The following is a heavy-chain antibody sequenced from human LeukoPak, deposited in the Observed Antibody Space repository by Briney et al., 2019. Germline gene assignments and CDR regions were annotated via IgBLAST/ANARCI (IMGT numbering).Heavy chain of an antibody. J-gene: IGHJ6*02. CDR3: ARDHGRCGSSTSCYWTYSYYYYGMDV. V-gene: IGHV1-8*01. D-gene: IGHD2-2*01. Sequence: ASVKVSCKASGYTFTSYDINWVRQATGQGLEWMGWMNPNSGNTGYAQKFQGRVTMTRNTSISTAYMELSSLRSEDTAVYYCARDHGRCGSSTSCYWTYSYYYYGMDVWGQGTTVTVSS. CDR1: GYTFTSYD. CDR2: MNPNSGNT.